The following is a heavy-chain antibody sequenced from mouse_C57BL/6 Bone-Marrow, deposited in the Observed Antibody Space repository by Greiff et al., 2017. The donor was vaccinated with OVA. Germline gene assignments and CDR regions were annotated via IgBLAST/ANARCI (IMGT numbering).Heavy chain of an antibody. V-gene: IGHV5-17*01. Sequence: QRVESGGGLVKPGGSLKLSCAASGFTFSDYGMHWVRQAPEKGLEWVAYISSGSSTIYYADTVKGRFTISRDNAKNTLFLQMTSLRSEDTAMYYCARFYYGFYYAMDYWGQGTSVTVSS. CDR2: ISSGSSTI. CDR3: ARFYYGFYYAMDY. D-gene: IGHD1-1*01. CDR1: GFTFSDYG. J-gene: IGHJ4*01.